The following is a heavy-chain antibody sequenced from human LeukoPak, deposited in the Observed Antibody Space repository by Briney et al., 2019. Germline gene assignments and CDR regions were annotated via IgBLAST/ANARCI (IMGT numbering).Heavy chain of an antibody. CDR2: IKEDGSVR. D-gene: IGHD6-6*01. CDR1: GFTFGRYW. J-gene: IGHJ4*02. Sequence: GGSLRLSCGASGFTFGRYWMTWVRQTPAKGLEFVADIKEDGSVRNYVDSVQGRFTISRDNAKNSLYLHMNSLRAEDTAVYYCARDPGYSSSDYWGQGTLVTVSS. V-gene: IGHV3-7*01. CDR3: ARDPGYSSSDY.